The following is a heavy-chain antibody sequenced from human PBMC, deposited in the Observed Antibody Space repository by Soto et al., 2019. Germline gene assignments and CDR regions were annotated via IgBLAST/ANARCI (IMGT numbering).Heavy chain of an antibody. CDR3: ARLGSERYYYYGMDV. CDR1: GFTFTNYW. V-gene: IGHV5-10-1*01. Sequence: LGESLKISCRGSGFTFTNYWIAWVRQMPGKGLEWMGRIDPSDSYTNYSPSFQGHVTISADKSISTAYLQWSSLKASDTAMYYCARLGSERYYYYGMDVWGQGTTVTVSS. J-gene: IGHJ6*02. CDR2: IDPSDSYT.